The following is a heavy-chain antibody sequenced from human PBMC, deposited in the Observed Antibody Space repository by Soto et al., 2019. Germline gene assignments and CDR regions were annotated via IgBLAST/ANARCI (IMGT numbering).Heavy chain of an antibody. J-gene: IGHJ6*02. CDR2: FDPEDGET. CDR1: GYTQNELS. D-gene: IGHD2-2*01. V-gene: IGHV1-24*01. Sequence: GPSVKVCCKDSGYTQNELSIQWVRQAPEKGLEWMGGFDPEDGETIYAQKFQGRVTMTEDTSTDTAYMELSSLRSEDTAVYYCATLGPVVPAAESIHYYYGMDVWGQGTTVTVSS. CDR3: ATLGPVVPAAESIHYYYGMDV.